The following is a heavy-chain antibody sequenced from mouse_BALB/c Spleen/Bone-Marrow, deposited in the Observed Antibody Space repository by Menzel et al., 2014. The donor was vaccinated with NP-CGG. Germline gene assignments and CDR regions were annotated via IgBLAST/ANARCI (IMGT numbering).Heavy chain of an antibody. CDR1: GFNIKDTY. CDR2: IDPANGNT. J-gene: IGHJ3*01. Sequence: VQLKESGAELVKPGASVKLSCTASGFNIKDTYMHWVKQRPEQGLEWIGRIDPANGNTKYDPKFQGKATITADTSSNTAYLQLSSLTSEDTAVYYCAFYCCGSSLFAYWGQGTLVTVSA. D-gene: IGHD1-1*01. CDR3: AFYCCGSSLFAY. V-gene: IGHV14-3*02.